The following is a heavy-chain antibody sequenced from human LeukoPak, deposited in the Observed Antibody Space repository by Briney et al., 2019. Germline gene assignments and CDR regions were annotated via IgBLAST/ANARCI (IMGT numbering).Heavy chain of an antibody. D-gene: IGHD3-22*01. J-gene: IGHJ4*02. CDR1: GYTFTSYG. CDR2: ISAYNGNT. V-gene: IGHV1-18*01. Sequence: ASVKVSCKASGYTFTSYGISWVRQAPGQGLEWMGWISAYNGNTNYAQKLQGRVTMTTDTSTSTACMELRSLRSDDTAVYYCARARGPHYYDSSGKLYYFDYWGQGTLVTVSS. CDR3: ARARGPHYYDSSGKLYYFDY.